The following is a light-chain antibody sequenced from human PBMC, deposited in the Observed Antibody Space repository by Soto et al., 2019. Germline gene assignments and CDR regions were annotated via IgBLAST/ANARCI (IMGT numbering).Light chain of an antibody. CDR3: QQYGSSSCT. Sequence: DILLTQSPATLSLSPGERATLSCRASQSVSSSYFAWYQQKPGQAPRLLIYGASSRATGIPDRFSGSGSGTDFTLTISRLEPEDFAVYYCQQYGSSSCTFGQGTKLEIK. CDR1: QSVSSSY. CDR2: GAS. V-gene: IGKV3-20*01. J-gene: IGKJ1*01.